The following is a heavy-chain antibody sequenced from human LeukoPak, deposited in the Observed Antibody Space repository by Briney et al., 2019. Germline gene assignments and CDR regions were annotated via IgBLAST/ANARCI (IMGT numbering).Heavy chain of an antibody. CDR2: IFYSGST. V-gene: IGHV4-59*01. CDR1: GGSLSTYY. Sequence: SGTLSLSCTVSGGSLSTYYWSWIRQPPGKGLEWMGYIFYSGSTNYNPSVKSRVTVSVDTSRNKFSLKVCSVSAEETVVYYCARDVVGFDYWGQGTLVTVSS. CDR3: ARDVVGFDY. D-gene: IGHD2-21*01. J-gene: IGHJ4*02.